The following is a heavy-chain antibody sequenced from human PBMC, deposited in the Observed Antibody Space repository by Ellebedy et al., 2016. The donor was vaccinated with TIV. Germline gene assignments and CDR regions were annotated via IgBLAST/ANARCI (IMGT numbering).Heavy chain of an antibody. CDR1: GFTFSSYA. CDR3: AAGGAYCGGDCYSLDY. V-gene: IGHV3-30-3*01. CDR2: ISYDGSNK. J-gene: IGHJ4*02. Sequence: GESLKISXAASGFTFSSYAMHWVRQAPGKGLEWVAVISYDGSNKYYADSVKGRFTISRDNSKNSLYLQMNSLRAEDTAVYYCAAGGAYCGGDCYSLDYWGQGTLVTVSS. D-gene: IGHD2-21*01.